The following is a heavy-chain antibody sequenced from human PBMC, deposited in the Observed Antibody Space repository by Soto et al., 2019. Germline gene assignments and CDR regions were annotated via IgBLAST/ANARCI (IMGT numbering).Heavy chain of an antibody. D-gene: IGHD3-10*01. Sequence: TSETLSLTCTVSGGSISSGDYYWSWIRQPPGKGLEWIGYIYYSGSTYYNPSLKSRVTISVDTSKNQFSLKLSSVTAADTAVYYCARDRITMVRGVSITRLDPWGQGTLVTVSS. CDR1: GGSISSGDYY. CDR3: ARDRITMVRGVSITRLDP. V-gene: IGHV4-30-4*01. CDR2: IYYSGST. J-gene: IGHJ5*02.